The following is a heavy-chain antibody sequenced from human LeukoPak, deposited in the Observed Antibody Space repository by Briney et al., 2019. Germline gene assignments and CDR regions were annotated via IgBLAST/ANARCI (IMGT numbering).Heavy chain of an antibody. V-gene: IGHV3-21*01. CDR2: ISSSSSYI. CDR3: ARGSAVAGNDY. Sequence: GGSLRLSCAASGFTFISYSMNWVRQAPGKGLDWVSSISSSSSYIYYADSVKGRFTISRDNAKNSLYLQMNSLRAEDTAVYYCARGSAVAGNDYWGQGTLVTVSS. CDR1: GFTFISYS. J-gene: IGHJ4*02. D-gene: IGHD6-19*01.